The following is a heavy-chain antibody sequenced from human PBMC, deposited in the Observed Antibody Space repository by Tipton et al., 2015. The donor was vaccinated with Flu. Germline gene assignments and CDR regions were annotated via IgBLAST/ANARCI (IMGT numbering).Heavy chain of an antibody. Sequence: QMQLVQSGAEVKKPGSSVKVSCKASGGTFSSYAISWVRQAPGQGLEWMGGIIPIFGTANYAQKFQGRVTITADESTSTAYMELSSLRSEDTAVYYCARTAPGGIVGANSFDYWGQGTLVTVSS. V-gene: IGHV1-69*01. CDR1: GGTFSSYA. CDR3: ARTAPGGIVGANSFDY. J-gene: IGHJ4*02. CDR2: IIPIFGTA. D-gene: IGHD1-26*01.